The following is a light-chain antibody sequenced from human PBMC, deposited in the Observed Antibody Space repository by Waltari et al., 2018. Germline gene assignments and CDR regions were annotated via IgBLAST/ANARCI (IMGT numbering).Light chain of an antibody. CDR2: GNS. CDR3: QSYDSSLSAVV. J-gene: IGLJ2*01. Sequence: QSVLTQPPSVSGAPGQRVTISCTGSSSNIGAGYDVHWYQPLPGTAPKLPIYGNSNRPSGVPDRFSGSKSGTSASLAITGLQAEDEADYYCQSYDSSLSAVVFGGGTKLTVL. V-gene: IGLV1-40*01. CDR1: SSNIGAGYD.